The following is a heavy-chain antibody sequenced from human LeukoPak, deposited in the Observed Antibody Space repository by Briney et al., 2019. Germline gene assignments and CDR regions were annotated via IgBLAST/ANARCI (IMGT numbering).Heavy chain of an antibody. CDR2: IYHSGST. Sequence: PSETLSLTCTVSGGSISSNYWSWIRQPPGKGLEWIGYIYHSGSTSYNPSLKSRVTFSVDTSKNQFSLKLNSVTAADTAVYYCARENRGWYSEYFQHWGQGTLVTVSS. J-gene: IGHJ1*01. D-gene: IGHD6-19*01. CDR1: GGSISSNY. V-gene: IGHV4-59*01. CDR3: ARENRGWYSEYFQH.